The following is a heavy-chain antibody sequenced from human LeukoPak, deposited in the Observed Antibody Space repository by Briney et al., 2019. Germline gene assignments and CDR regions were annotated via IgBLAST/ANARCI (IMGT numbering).Heavy chain of an antibody. Sequence: PGQSLKISCKGSGYSFTSYWIGWVRQMPGKSLEWMGIIYPGDSDTTYSPSFQGQVTISDDKSISTAYLQWSSLKASDTAMYYCARRSETVTTYYYYYYMDVWGKGTTVTVSS. V-gene: IGHV5-51*03. CDR1: GYSFTSYW. CDR2: IYPGDSDT. D-gene: IGHD4-11*01. J-gene: IGHJ6*03. CDR3: ARRSETVTTYYYYYYMDV.